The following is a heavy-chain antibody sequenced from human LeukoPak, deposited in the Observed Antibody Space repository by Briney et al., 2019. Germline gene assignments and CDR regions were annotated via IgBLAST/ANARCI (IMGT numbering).Heavy chain of an antibody. Sequence: ASVKVSCKASGYTFTGYYMHWVRQAPGQGLEWMGWINPNSGGTNYAQKFQGWFTMTRDTSISTSYMELSRLRSDDTAVYYCARGDSSSWYPPLDYYYYGMDVWGQGTTVTVSS. CDR3: ARGDSSSWYPPLDYYYYGMDV. CDR2: INPNSGGT. V-gene: IGHV1-2*04. D-gene: IGHD6-13*01. CDR1: GYTFTGYY. J-gene: IGHJ6*02.